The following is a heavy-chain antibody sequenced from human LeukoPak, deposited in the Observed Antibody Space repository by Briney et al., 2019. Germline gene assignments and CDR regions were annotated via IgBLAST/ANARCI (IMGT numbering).Heavy chain of an antibody. J-gene: IGHJ6*03. CDR1: AGSISSYY. Sequence: SETLSLTCTVSAGSISSYYWTWIRQPPGKGLEWIGYVFPSGSAYYNPSLKTRVTISVDTSKNQFSLRLTSVTAADTAVYYCARRHHYSYFMDVWGKGTTVTVSS. V-gene: IGHV4-4*09. CDR2: VFPSGSA. CDR3: ARRHHYSYFMDV.